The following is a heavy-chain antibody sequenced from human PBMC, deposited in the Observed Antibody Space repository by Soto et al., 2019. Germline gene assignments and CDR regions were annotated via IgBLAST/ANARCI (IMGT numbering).Heavy chain of an antibody. Sequence: QVQLQESGPGLVKPSQTLSLTCTVSIGSISSGSYYWSWIRQHPGKGLEWIGYISYSGTTYYNPSLKSRLTMSVDTSKNQFSLKLSSVTAADTAVYYCARGWSPGSSWSHFFDYWGQGALVTVSS. D-gene: IGHD6-13*01. J-gene: IGHJ4*02. CDR3: ARGWSPGSSWSHFFDY. V-gene: IGHV4-31*03. CDR1: IGSISSGSYY. CDR2: ISYSGTT.